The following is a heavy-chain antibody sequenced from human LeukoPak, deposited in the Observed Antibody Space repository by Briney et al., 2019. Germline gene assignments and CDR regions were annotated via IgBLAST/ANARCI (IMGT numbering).Heavy chain of an antibody. V-gene: IGHV1-69*13. CDR1: GGTFSSYA. J-gene: IGHJ4*02. CDR3: ARSGYSYGYDFDY. CDR2: IIPIFGTA. D-gene: IGHD5-18*01. Sequence: GASVKVSCKASGGTFSSYAISWVRQAPGQGLERMGGIIPIFGTANYAQKFQGRVTITADESTSTAYMELSSLRSEDTAVYYCARSGYSYGYDFDYWGQGTLVTVSS.